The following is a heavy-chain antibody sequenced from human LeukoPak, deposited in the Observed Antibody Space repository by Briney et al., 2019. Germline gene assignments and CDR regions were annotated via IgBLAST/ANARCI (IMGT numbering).Heavy chain of an antibody. CDR2: INPNSGGT. CDR1: GYTFTGYY. Sequence: ASVKVSCKASGYTFTGYYIHWVRQAPGQGLEWMGWINPNSGGTNYAQKFQGRVTMTRDTSISTASMELSRLRSDDTAVYYCARCETATGSYYYYVMDVWGQGTTVTVSS. D-gene: IGHD5-24*01. V-gene: IGHV1-2*02. J-gene: IGHJ6*02. CDR3: ARCETATGSYYYYVMDV.